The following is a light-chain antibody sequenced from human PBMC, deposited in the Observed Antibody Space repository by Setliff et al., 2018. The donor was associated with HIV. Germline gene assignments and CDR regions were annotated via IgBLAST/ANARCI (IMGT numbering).Light chain of an antibody. Sequence: QSALTQPASVSGSPGQSITISCTGTSSDIGTYNYVSWYQQHPGRAPKLMIYDVSFRPSGVSNRFSGSKSGSTASLTISGLQADDEADYYCSSYTTTSILLFGTGT. CDR3: SSYTTTSILL. J-gene: IGLJ1*01. V-gene: IGLV2-14*03. CDR2: DVS. CDR1: SSDIGTYNY.